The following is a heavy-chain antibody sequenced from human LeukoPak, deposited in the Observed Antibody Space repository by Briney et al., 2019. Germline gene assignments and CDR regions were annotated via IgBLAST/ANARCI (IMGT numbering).Heavy chain of an antibody. Sequence: PGGSLRLSCAASGFTFSSYAMSWVRQAPGKGLEWVSAISGSGGSTYYADSVKGRFTISRDNSKNTLYLQMNSLRAEDTAVYYCAKAAYYGSGSPLYYFDYWGQGTLVTASS. CDR1: GFTFSSYA. J-gene: IGHJ4*02. CDR2: ISGSGGST. D-gene: IGHD3-10*01. CDR3: AKAAYYGSGSPLYYFDY. V-gene: IGHV3-23*01.